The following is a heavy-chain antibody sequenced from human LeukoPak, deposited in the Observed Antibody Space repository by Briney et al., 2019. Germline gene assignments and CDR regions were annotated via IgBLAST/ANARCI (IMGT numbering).Heavy chain of an antibody. Sequence: ASVKVSCKASGYTFTGYYMHWVRQAPGQGLEWMGWVSGYNGNTNYAQNLQGRVTMTTDTSTSTAYMELRSLRSDDTAVYYCAGPVVAGNFDYWGQGTLVTVSS. J-gene: IGHJ4*02. D-gene: IGHD6-19*01. V-gene: IGHV1-18*04. CDR2: VSGYNGNT. CDR1: GYTFTGYY. CDR3: AGPVVAGNFDY.